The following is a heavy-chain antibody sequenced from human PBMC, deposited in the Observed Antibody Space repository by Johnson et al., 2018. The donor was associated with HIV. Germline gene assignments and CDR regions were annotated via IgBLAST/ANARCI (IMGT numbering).Heavy chain of an antibody. J-gene: IGHJ3*02. CDR2: IWYDGSNK. V-gene: IGHV3-30*04. CDR3: AKAQKGQYYYDSSGGDLTDI. CDR1: GFTFSSYA. D-gene: IGHD3-22*01. Sequence: QVQLVESGGGLVQPGRSLRLSCAASGFTFSSYAMHWARQAPGKGLEWVAVIWYDGSNKYYADSVKGRFTISRDNSKNTLYLQMNSLRAEDTAVYYCAKAQKGQYYYDSSGGDLTDIWGQGTMVTVSS.